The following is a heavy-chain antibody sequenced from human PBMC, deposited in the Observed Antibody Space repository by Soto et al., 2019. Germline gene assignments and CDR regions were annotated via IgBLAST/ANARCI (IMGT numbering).Heavy chain of an antibody. CDR3: ARDLAAAGPFDC. CDR2: ISAYNGNT. V-gene: IGHV1-18*01. Sequence: QVQLVQSGAEVKKPGASVKVSCKASGYTFTNYAFSWVRQAPGQGLEWMGWISAYNGNTNYPQKLQGRVTMTTDTSTSTAYMELRSLGSDDTAVCYCARDLAAAGPFDCWGQGTLVTVSS. J-gene: IGHJ4*02. CDR1: GYTFTNYA. D-gene: IGHD6-13*01.